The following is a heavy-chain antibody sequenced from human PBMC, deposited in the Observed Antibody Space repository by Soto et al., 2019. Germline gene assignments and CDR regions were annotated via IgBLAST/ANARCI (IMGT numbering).Heavy chain of an antibody. J-gene: IGHJ6*02. CDR3: ARDLRPPGYYYYGMDV. CDR1: GFTFSSYG. Sequence: VQLVESGGGVVQPGRSLRLSCAASGFTFSSYGMHWVRQAPGKGLEWVAVIWYDGSNKYYADSVKGRFTISRDNSKNTLYLQMNSLRAEDTAVYYCARDLRPPGYYYYGMDVWGQGTTVTVSS. V-gene: IGHV3-33*01. CDR2: IWYDGSNK.